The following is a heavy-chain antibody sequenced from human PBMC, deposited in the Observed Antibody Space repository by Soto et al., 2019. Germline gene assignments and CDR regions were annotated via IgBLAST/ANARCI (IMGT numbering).Heavy chain of an antibody. J-gene: IGHJ4*02. V-gene: IGHV3-30-3*01. Sequence: GGSLRLSCAASGFTFSSYAMHWVRQAPGKGLEWVAVISYDGSNKYYADSVKGRFTISRDNSKNTLYLQMNSLRAEDTAVYYCARGGSPRIAAAPSRLGGQGTLVTVSS. D-gene: IGHD6-13*01. CDR1: GFTFSSYA. CDR2: ISYDGSNK. CDR3: ARGGSPRIAAAPSRL.